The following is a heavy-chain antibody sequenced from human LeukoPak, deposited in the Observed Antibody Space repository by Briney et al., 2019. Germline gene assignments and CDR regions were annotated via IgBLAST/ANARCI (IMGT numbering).Heavy chain of an antibody. CDR1: GFTFSNDW. CDR3: TAEWMLIENNVAY. CDR2: IKSKALGGAT. Sequence: GGSLRLSCAASGFTFSNDWMNWVRQAPGKGLEWVGRIKSKALGGATDYAAPVKGRFTISGDDSKNTLYLQMNSLKTEDTAVYYCTAEWMLIENNVAYWGQGTLVTVSS. D-gene: IGHD2-2*03. V-gene: IGHV3-15*01. J-gene: IGHJ4*02.